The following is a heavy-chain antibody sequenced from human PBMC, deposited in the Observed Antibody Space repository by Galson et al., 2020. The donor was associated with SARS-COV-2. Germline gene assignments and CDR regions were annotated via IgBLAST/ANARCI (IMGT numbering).Heavy chain of an antibody. CDR3: ARHQYDTSNYLCAFDI. CDR2: ISNEGIKT. CDR1: GFSFGGFY. D-gene: IGHD3-22*01. J-gene: IGHJ3*02. V-gene: IGHV3-11*01. Sequence: GESLKISCAASGFSFGGFYMSWIRQAPGKGLEWVSFISNEGIKTYFADSVKGRFTVSRDNAKNSLSLQMNSLRAEDTAVYYCARHQYDTSNYLCAFDIWGQGTTVTVSS.